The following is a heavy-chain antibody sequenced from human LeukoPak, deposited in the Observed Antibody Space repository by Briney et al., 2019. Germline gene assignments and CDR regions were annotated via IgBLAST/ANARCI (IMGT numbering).Heavy chain of an antibody. Sequence: SETLSLTCTVSGGSISSYYWSWIRQPPGKGLKWIGYIYYSGSTNYNPSLKSRVTISVDTSKNQFSLKLSSVTAADTAVYYCARRPRRADNGSGSYYFDYWGQGTLVTVSS. V-gene: IGHV4-59*01. D-gene: IGHD3-10*01. CDR3: ARRPRRADNGSGSYYFDY. CDR2: IYYSGST. J-gene: IGHJ4*02. CDR1: GGSISSYY.